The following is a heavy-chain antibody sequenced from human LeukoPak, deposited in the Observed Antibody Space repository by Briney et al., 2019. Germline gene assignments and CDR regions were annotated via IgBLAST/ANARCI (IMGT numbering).Heavy chain of an antibody. D-gene: IGHD6-19*01. CDR1: GFSLSTSGVR. J-gene: IGHJ4*02. CDR2: IYWDDDK. Sequence: SGPTLFNPTQTLTLTCTFSGFSLSTSGVRVGWIRQPPGNGLEWLALIYWDDDKRYSPSLKSTVTITKDTSKNQVVLTMTNMDPVDTATYHCAHSRSGSSGWLPNDYWGQGTLVTASS. V-gene: IGHV2-5*02. CDR3: AHSRSGSSGWLPNDY.